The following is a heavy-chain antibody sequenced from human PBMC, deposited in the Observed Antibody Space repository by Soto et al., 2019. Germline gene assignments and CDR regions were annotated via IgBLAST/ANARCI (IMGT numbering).Heavy chain of an antibody. D-gene: IGHD3-3*01. CDR2: ISGSGGST. J-gene: IGHJ6*02. V-gene: IGHV3-23*01. Sequence: GGSLRLSCAASGFTFSSYAMSWVRQAPGKGLEWVSAISGSGGSTYYADSVKGRFTISRDNSKNTLYLQMNSLRAEDTAVYYCAKADVLRFLEWLFTPGGRGMDVWGQGTTVTVSS. CDR3: AKADVLRFLEWLFTPGGRGMDV. CDR1: GFTFSSYA.